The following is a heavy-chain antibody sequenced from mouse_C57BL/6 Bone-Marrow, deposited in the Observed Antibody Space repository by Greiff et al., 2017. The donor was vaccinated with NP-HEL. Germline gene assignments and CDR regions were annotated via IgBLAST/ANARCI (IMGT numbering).Heavy chain of an antibody. CDR1: GYTFTSYW. Sequence: VQLQQPGAELVKPGASVKLSCKASGYTFTSYWMQWVKQRPGQGLEWIGEIDPSDSYTNYNQKFKGKATLTVDKSSSTAYMQLSSLTSEDSAVYYCAREGYGSSYAMDYWGQGTSVTVSS. D-gene: IGHD1-1*01. V-gene: IGHV1-50*01. J-gene: IGHJ4*01. CDR2: IDPSDSYT. CDR3: AREGYGSSYAMDY.